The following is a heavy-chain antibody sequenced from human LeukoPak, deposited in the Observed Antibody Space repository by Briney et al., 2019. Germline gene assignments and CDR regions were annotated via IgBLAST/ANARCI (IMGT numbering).Heavy chain of an antibody. V-gene: IGHV4-39*01. Sequence: PSETLSLTCTVSGGSISSISYYWGWIRQPPGKGLEWIGSIYYSGSTSYNPSLESRVTISVDTSKNQFSLKLSSVTAADTAVYYCARQGDYGDYVDYWGQGTLVTVSS. J-gene: IGHJ4*02. CDR1: GGSISSISYY. CDR2: IYYSGST. CDR3: ARQGDYGDYVDY. D-gene: IGHD4-17*01.